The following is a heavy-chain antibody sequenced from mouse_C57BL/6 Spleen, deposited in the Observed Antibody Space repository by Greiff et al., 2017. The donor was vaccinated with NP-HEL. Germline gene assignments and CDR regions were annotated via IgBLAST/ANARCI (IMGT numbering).Heavy chain of an antibody. V-gene: IGHV1-26*01. Sequence: VQLQQSGPELVKPGASVKISCKASGYTFTDYYMNWVKQSHGKSLEWIGDINPNNGGTSYNQKFKGKATLTVDKSSSTAYMELRSLTSEDSAVYYCARGESYDGPNYYAMDYWGQGTSVTVSS. J-gene: IGHJ4*01. CDR1: GYTFTDYY. CDR2: INPNNGGT. CDR3: ARGESYDGPNYYAMDY. D-gene: IGHD2-3*01.